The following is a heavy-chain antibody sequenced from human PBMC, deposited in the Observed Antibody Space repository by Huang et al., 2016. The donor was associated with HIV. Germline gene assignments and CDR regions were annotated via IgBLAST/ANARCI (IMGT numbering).Heavy chain of an antibody. V-gene: IGHV4-34*02. CDR1: CGSFSGYS. CDR3: ARRYNSRRDY. Sequence: QVQLEQWGAGLLKASETLSLTCAVHCGSFSGYSWNWRRQAPGKGLAWVGESNHRGNSNYNPSLKRRINMSVDTSKGQFSLDLTSLRAADTGTYFCARRYNSRRDYWGRGTLVTVHS. D-gene: IGHD3-22*01. CDR2: SNHRGNS. J-gene: IGHJ4*02.